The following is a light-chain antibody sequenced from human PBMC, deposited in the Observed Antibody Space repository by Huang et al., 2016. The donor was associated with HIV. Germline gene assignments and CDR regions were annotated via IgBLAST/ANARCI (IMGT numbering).Light chain of an antibody. J-gene: IGKJ4*01. Sequence: DIVMTQSPDSLAVALGERVTINCKSSQTFLYSSNNETYLAWYQQRPRQPPRLLIHGASARVAGVPERFSGSGSETDFTLTSSGLQAEDVAVYYCQQYYSTPTFGGGTKVEI. CDR3: QQYYSTPT. CDR1: QTFLYSSNNETY. V-gene: IGKV4-1*01. CDR2: GAS.